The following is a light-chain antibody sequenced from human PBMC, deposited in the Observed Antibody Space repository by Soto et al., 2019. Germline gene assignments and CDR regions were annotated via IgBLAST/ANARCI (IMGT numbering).Light chain of an antibody. CDR1: QSIRSY. CDR2: AAS. Sequence: DIQMTQSPYSLSASVGDRVTITRRASQSIRSYLNWYQQKPGKAPKLLIYAASSLQSGVPSRLSGSGSGTDFTLIISSLQPEDFATYYCQQTYSIPDFGPGTKVDIK. CDR3: QQTYSIPD. J-gene: IGKJ3*01. V-gene: IGKV1-39*01.